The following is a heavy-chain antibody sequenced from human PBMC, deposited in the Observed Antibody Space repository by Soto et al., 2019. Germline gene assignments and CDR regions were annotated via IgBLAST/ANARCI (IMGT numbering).Heavy chain of an antibody. CDR3: ARQTADSGSLDFDY. D-gene: IGHD1-26*01. CDR2: IYYSGST. J-gene: IGHJ4*02. Sequence: SETLSLTCTVSGGSISSSSYYWGWIRQPPGKGLEWIGSIYYSGSTYYNPSLKSRVTISVDTSKNQFSLKLSSVTAADTAVYYCARQTADSGSLDFDYWGQGTLVTVSS. CDR1: GGSISSSSYY. V-gene: IGHV4-39*01.